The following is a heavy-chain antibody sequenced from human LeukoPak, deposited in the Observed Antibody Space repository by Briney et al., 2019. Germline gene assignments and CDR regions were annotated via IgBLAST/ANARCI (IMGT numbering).Heavy chain of an antibody. J-gene: IGHJ4*02. CDR1: GLTFSDYW. V-gene: IGHV3-7*01. CDR3: MGGMGWLSDY. Sequence: PGGSLRLSCAASGLTFSDYWMNWVRQAPGKGPEWVANIKNDGSETNYVDSVKGRFTISRDNARNSLYLQMNSLRAEDTAVYYCMGGMGWLSDYWGRGTLVTVSS. D-gene: IGHD6-19*01. CDR2: IKNDGSET.